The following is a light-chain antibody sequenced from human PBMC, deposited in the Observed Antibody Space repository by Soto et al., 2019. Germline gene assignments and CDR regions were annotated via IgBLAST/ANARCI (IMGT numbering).Light chain of an antibody. CDR2: EGS. Sequence: QSALTQPASVSGSPGQSITISCTGTSXDVGSYNLVSWYQQHPGKAPKLMIYEGSKRPSGVSNRFSGSKSGNTASLTISGLQAEDEADYYCCSYAGSIWVFGGGTKVTVL. V-gene: IGLV2-23*01. J-gene: IGLJ3*02. CDR3: CSYAGSIWV. CDR1: SXDVGSYNL.